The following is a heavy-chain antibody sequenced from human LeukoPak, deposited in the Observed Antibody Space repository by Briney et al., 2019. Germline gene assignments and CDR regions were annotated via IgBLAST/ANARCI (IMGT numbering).Heavy chain of an antibody. CDR3: ARAHLSGYFDY. D-gene: IGHD3-10*01. CDR1: GYTFTSYY. CDR2: INPSGGST. Sequence: ASVKVSCKASGYTFTSYYMHWVRQAPGQGLEWMGIINPSGGSTTNAQKFQGRVTMTRDVSTSTVYMDLISLRSEDTAVYYCARAHLSGYFDYWGQGTLVTVSS. J-gene: IGHJ4*02. V-gene: IGHV1-46*01.